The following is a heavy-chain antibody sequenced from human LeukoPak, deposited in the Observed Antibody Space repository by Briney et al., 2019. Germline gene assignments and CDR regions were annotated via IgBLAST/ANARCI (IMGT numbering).Heavy chain of an antibody. Sequence: GGSLRLSCTVSGFSFGDYDMTWVRQAPGKGLEWVGFIRSKAYGGTTQYAASVNGRFTISRDDSNSTAYLQMNSLKSEDTAVYYCARAPQITVLLMVIADAFDFWGQGTMVTVSP. J-gene: IGHJ3*01. CDR1: GFSFGDYD. V-gene: IGHV3-49*04. D-gene: IGHD2-8*01. CDR3: ARAPQITVLLMVIADAFDF. CDR2: IRSKAYGGTT.